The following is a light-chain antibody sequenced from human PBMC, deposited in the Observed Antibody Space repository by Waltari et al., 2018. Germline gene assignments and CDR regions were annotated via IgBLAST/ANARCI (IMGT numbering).Light chain of an antibody. Sequence: QSALTQPASVSGSPGQSITLSCTGTSSDIGASYFVSWYQQHPGKAPKLIIFDVNRRPSGISDPFSGSKSGNTASLTISRLQTGDEADYFCSAYTYSSPFAWAFGGGTKVTVL. CDR1: SSDIGASYF. CDR2: DVN. V-gene: IGLV2-14*03. CDR3: SAYTYSSPFAWA. J-gene: IGLJ3*02.